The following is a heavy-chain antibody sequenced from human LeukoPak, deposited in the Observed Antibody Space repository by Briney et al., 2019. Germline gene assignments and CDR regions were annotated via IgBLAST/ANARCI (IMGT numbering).Heavy chain of an antibody. CDR1: GGSISSGSYY. CDR2: IYTSGST. V-gene: IGHV4-61*02. CDR3: ARGGRGFDP. J-gene: IGHJ5*02. Sequence: SQTLSLTCTVSGGSISSGSYYWSWIRQPAGKGLEWIGRIYTSGSTSYNPSLKSRVTISVDTSKNQFSLELNSVTASDTAVYYCARGGRGFDPWGQGTLVTVSS.